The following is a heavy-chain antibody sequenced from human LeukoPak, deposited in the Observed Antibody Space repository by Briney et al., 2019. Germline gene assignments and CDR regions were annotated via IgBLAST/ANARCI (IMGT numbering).Heavy chain of an antibody. CDR1: GFTFSSYA. CDR2: ISGSGGST. CDR3: AKDLIRNFGVVIYYYYGMDV. Sequence: GGSLRLSCAASGFTFSSYAMSWVRQAPGKGLEWVSAISGSGGSTYYADSVKGRFTISRDNSKNTLYLQMNGLRAEDTAVYCCAKDLIRNFGVVIYYYYGMDVWGQGTTVTVSS. J-gene: IGHJ6*02. V-gene: IGHV3-23*01. D-gene: IGHD3-3*01.